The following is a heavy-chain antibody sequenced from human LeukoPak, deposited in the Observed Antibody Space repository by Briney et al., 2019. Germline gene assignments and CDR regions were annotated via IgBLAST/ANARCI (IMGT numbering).Heavy chain of an antibody. D-gene: IGHD6-13*01. V-gene: IGHV4-30-2*01. CDR3: ARARDSSSWYGHRYYFDY. J-gene: IGHJ4*02. CDR2: IYHSGST. Sequence: KPSQTLSLTCTVSGGSISSGGYYWSWIRQPPGKGLEWIGYIYHSGSTYYNPSLKSRVTISVDRSKNQFSLKLSSVTAADTAVYYCARARDSSSWYGHRYYFDYWGQGTLVTVSS. CDR1: GGSISSGGYY.